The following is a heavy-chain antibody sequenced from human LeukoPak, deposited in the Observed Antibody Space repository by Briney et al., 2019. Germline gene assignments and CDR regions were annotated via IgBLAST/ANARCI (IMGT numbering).Heavy chain of an antibody. CDR1: GFTFDDYA. V-gene: IGHV3-43*02. D-gene: IGHD6-13*01. J-gene: IGHJ1*01. CDR2: ISGDGGST. Sequence: GGSLRLSCAASGFTFDDYAMHWVRQAPGKGLEWVPLISGDGGSTYYADSVKGRFTISRDNSKNSLYLQMNSLRTEDTALYYCAKGTSGWYRIAHFQHWGQGTLVTVSS. CDR3: AKGTSGWYRIAHFQH.